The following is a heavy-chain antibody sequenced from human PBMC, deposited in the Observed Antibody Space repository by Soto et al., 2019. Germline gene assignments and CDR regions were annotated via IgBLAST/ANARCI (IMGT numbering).Heavy chain of an antibody. CDR2: ISAYNGNT. CDR3: ARGLRYFDWLHTFDY. V-gene: IGHV1-18*01. J-gene: IGHJ4*02. D-gene: IGHD3-9*01. CDR1: GYTFTTYG. Sequence: ASVKVSCKASGYTFTTYGISWVRQAPGQGLEWMGWISAYNGNTNYAQKLQGRVTMTTDTSTSTAYMELRSLRSDDTAVHYCARGLRYFDWLHTFDYWGQGTLVTVSS.